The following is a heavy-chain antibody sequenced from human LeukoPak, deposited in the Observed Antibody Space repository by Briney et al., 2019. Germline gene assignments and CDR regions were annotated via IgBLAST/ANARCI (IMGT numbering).Heavy chain of an antibody. J-gene: IGHJ4*02. D-gene: IGHD6-13*01. CDR1: GFTFSNYV. V-gene: IGHV3-23*01. Sequence: PGGSLRLSCPASGFTFSNYVMSWVRQAPGKGLEWVSAITGGSDSTYYADSVKGRFTISRDNSKNTLYLQMNGLRAEDTAVYYCAKDLSDSSRVPGDYWGQGTLVTVSS. CDR2: ITGGSDST. CDR3: AKDLSDSSRVPGDY.